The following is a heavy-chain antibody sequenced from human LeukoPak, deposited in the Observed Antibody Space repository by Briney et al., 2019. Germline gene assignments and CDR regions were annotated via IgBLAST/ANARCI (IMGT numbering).Heavy chain of an antibody. CDR2: ISDDSNYI. Sequence: GGSLRLSCAASGFTFSTYSGNWIRQAPGKGLEWVSSISDDSNYIFYADSVKGRFTISRDNAKNSLYLQMNSLRAEDTAVYYCAELGITMIGGVWGKGTTVTISS. V-gene: IGHV3-21*01. D-gene: IGHD3-10*02. CDR3: AELGITMIGGV. J-gene: IGHJ6*04. CDR1: GFTFSTYS.